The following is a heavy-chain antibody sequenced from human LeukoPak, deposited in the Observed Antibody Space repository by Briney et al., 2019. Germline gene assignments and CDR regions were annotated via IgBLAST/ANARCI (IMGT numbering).Heavy chain of an antibody. CDR3: AKEGYNSNWQLYTYYYMDV. J-gene: IGHJ6*03. CDR2: ISYDGSNK. Sequence: GGSLRLSCAASGFTFSSYGMHWVRQAPGKGLEWVAVISYDGSNKYYGDYVKGRFTISRDNSKNTLYLQMNSLRGEDTAVYYCAKEGYNSNWQLYTYYYMDVWGKGTTVTVSS. D-gene: IGHD6-13*01. V-gene: IGHV3-30*18. CDR1: GFTFSSYG.